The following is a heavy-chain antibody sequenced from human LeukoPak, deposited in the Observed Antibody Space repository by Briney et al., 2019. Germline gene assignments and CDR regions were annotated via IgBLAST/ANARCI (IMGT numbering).Heavy chain of an antibody. CDR3: AREVVSYGYVFDY. V-gene: IGHV4-38-2*02. Sequence: MPSETLSLTCIVSGSSISSGYYWGWIRQPPGQGLEWIGSIYHSGSTYYNPSLKSRVTISVDTSKNQFSLKLSSVTAADTAVYCCAREVVSYGYVFDYWGQGTLVTVSS. D-gene: IGHD5-18*01. CDR1: GSSISSGYY. CDR2: IYHSGST. J-gene: IGHJ4*02.